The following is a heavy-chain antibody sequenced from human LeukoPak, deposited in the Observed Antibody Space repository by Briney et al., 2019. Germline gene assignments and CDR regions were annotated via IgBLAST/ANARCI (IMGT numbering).Heavy chain of an antibody. CDR3: AKVTVATILNYYDSSGAFDY. CDR1: EYTFSVYH. V-gene: IGHV1-2*02. Sequence: ASVKVSCKASEYTFSVYHIHWVRQAPGQGLEWMGWINPNSGGTNYAQKFQGRVTMTRDTSISTAYMELSRLRSDDTAVYYCAKVTVATILNYYDSSGAFDYWGQGTLVTVSS. CDR2: INPNSGGT. J-gene: IGHJ4*02. D-gene: IGHD3-22*01.